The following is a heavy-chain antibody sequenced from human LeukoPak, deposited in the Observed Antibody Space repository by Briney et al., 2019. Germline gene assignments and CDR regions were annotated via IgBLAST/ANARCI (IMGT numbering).Heavy chain of an antibody. CDR1: GYTFTGYY. J-gene: IGHJ4*02. V-gene: IGHV1-2*06. Sequence: ASVKVSCKASGYTFTGYYMHWVRQAPGPGREWMGRINPNSGGTNYAQTFQGRATMTRDTSISTAYMELSRLRSDDTAVYYCAREGITMVRGVLSFFGYWGQGTLVTVSS. CDR2: INPNSGGT. D-gene: IGHD3-10*01. CDR3: AREGITMVRGVLSFFGY.